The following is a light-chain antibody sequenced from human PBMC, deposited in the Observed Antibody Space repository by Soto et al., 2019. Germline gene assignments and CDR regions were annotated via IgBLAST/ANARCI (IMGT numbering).Light chain of an antibody. J-gene: IGLJ1*01. CDR2: EGT. V-gene: IGLV2-23*01. CDR3: CSYAGSRTYV. CDR1: SSDVGGYNY. Sequence: QSVLTQPASVSGSPGQSITISCTGTSSDVGGYNYVSWYQQHPGKAPKLMIFEGTKRPSGVSDRFSGSKSGNTASLTISGLQTGDEADYYCCSYAGSRTYVFGPGTKVTVL.